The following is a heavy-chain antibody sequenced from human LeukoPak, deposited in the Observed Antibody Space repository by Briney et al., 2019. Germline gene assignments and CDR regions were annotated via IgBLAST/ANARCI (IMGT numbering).Heavy chain of an antibody. CDR1: GVSFSGYY. CDR2: LNHSGST. J-gene: IGHJ5*02. CDR3: ATAYYDFWSGYYPNWFDP. V-gene: IGHV4-34*01. D-gene: IGHD3-3*01. Sequence: PSDSLSLTCAVYGVSFSGYYESWIRQLPGKGLEWIGELNHSGSTNYNPSLKSRVTISVDTSKNQFSLKLSSVTAADTAVYYCATAYYDFWSGYYPNWFDPWGQGTLVTVSS.